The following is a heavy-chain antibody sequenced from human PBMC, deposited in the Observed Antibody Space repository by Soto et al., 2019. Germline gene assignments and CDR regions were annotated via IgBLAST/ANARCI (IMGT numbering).Heavy chain of an antibody. CDR2: VNGGGGST. CDR1: GFTFSSFG. V-gene: IGHV3-23*01. D-gene: IGHD3-16*01. CDR3: VKDVGYGFILYDF. J-gene: IGHJ4*02. Sequence: RGSLRLFCTASGFTFSSFGMTWVRQAPGKGLEWVSTVNGGGGSTHYADSVKGRFSIFRDNSKNTVYLQMNSLRAEDSAIYYCVKDVGYGFILYDFWGQGTLVTVSS.